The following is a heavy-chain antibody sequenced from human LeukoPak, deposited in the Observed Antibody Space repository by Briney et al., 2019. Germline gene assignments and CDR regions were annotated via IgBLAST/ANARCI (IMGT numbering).Heavy chain of an antibody. CDR1: GLSFNMHA. J-gene: IGHJ4*02. Sequence: PGGSLRLSCAASGLSFNMHAMHWVRQAPGKGLEWVAVISYDGIKKYFADSVKGRFTISRDNSSNTLYLQMNSLRAEDTVVYYRAKVYCGGDCYSHFDYWGQGSLVTVSS. V-gene: IGHV3-30*18. D-gene: IGHD2-21*02. CDR2: ISYDGIKK. CDR3: AKVYCGGDCYSHFDY.